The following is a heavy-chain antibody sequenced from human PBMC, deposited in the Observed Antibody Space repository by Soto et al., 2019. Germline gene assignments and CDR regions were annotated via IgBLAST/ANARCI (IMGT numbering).Heavy chain of an antibody. Sequence: PGGSLRLSCAASGFTFSSYSMNWVRQAPGKGLEWVSSISSSSSYIYYADSVKGRFTISRDNAKNSLYLQMNSLRAEDTAVYYCARDRPNYSNYPKHVFDYWGQRTLVTVSS. CDR2: ISSSSSYI. D-gene: IGHD4-4*01. V-gene: IGHV3-21*01. J-gene: IGHJ4*02. CDR1: GFTFSSYS. CDR3: ARDRPNYSNYPKHVFDY.